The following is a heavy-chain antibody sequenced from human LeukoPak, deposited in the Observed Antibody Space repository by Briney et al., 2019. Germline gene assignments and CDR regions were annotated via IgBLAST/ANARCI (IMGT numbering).Heavy chain of an antibody. CDR2: INESGGTT. V-gene: IGHV3-23*01. CDR3: AKADSTSLNWFDP. Sequence: GGSLRLSCVASGFTFSSYAMAWVRQAPGKGLEWVSVINESGGTTYYAAFVKGRFTISRDSSKNTLYLQLSSLRAEDTALYYCAKADSTSLNWFDPWGQRTLVTVSS. D-gene: IGHD3-16*02. CDR1: GFTFSSYA. J-gene: IGHJ5*02.